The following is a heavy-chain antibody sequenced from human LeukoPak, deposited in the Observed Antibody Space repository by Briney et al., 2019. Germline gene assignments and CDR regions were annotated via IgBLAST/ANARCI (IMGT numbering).Heavy chain of an antibody. Sequence: PSETLSLTCAVSGGSISSGGYSWSWSRQPPGKGLEWIGYIYHSGSTYYNPSLKSRVTISVDRSKNQFSLKLSSVTAADTAVYYCARAGSIAANNWFNPWGQGTLVTVSS. CDR3: ARAGSIAANNWFNP. J-gene: IGHJ5*02. CDR1: GGSISSGGYS. V-gene: IGHV4-30-2*01. CDR2: IYHSGST. D-gene: IGHD6-13*01.